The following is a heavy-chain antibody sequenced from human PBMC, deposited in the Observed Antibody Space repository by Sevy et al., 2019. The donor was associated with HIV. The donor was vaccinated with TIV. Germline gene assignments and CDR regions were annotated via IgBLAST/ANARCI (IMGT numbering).Heavy chain of an antibody. J-gene: IGHJ3*02. CDR3: ARDRKVLLVVYAIPFDAFDI. CDR1: GFTFSNHA. CDR2: IRNDGSHE. D-gene: IGHD2-8*02. Sequence: GGSLRLSCTASGFTFSNHAMHWVRQGPGKGPEWVAFIRNDGSHEYYADSVKGRFTISRDNSMNTLYLQMNSLRPEDTAVYYCARDRKVLLVVYAIPFDAFDIWGQWTMVTVSS. V-gene: IGHV3-30*02.